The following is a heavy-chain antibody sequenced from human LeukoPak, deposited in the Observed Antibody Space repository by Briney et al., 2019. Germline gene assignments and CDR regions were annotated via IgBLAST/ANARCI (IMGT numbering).Heavy chain of an antibody. D-gene: IGHD2-21*02. CDR3: ARGNYYCGGDCYTAEYFQH. Sequence: GGSLRLSCAASGLVFSDYPMNWVRQAPGKGLQWVAYIGSDTYTTDYADSVKGRFTISRDNAKNSLFLQMDSLRAEDTAVYYCARGNYYCGGDCYTAEYFQHWGQGTLVTVSS. CDR2: IGSDTYTT. V-gene: IGHV3-48*04. J-gene: IGHJ1*01. CDR1: GLVFSDYP.